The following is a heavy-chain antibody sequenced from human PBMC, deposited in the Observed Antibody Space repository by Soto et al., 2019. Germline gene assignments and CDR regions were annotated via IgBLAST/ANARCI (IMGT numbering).Heavy chain of an antibody. V-gene: IGHV4-4*02. Sequence: QVQLQESGPGLVKPSGTLSLTCAVSSGSISSNTWWSWVRQPPGKGLEWIGEVYHRGSTNYNPSLKSRVTTSVDKSKNQFSLELSSVTAADTAVYYCAKAVADDFDYWGQGTLVTVSS. CDR2: VYHRGST. D-gene: IGHD6-19*01. CDR3: AKAVADDFDY. J-gene: IGHJ4*02. CDR1: SGSISSNTW.